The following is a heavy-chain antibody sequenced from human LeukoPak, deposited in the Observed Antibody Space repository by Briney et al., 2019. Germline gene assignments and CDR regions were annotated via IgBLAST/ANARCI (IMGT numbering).Heavy chain of an antibody. CDR1: GFPFSSYS. CDR3: GGGELVFRY. V-gene: IGHV3-21*01. Sequence: SGGPLRLSCGASGFPFSSYSMTWVRQAPGKGLEGVSSISSSSSYIYYADSVKGRFTISRDNAKNSLYLQMNSLRAEDTAVYYCGGGELVFRYWGQGTLVTVSS. D-gene: IGHD3-10*01. J-gene: IGHJ4*02. CDR2: ISSSSSYI.